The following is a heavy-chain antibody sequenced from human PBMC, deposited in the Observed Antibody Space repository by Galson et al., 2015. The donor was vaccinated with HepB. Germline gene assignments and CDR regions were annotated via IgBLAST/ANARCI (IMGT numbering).Heavy chain of an antibody. CDR3: ARDGDFWSGWYYYYYYMDV. D-gene: IGHD3-3*01. V-gene: IGHV3-21*01. J-gene: IGHJ6*03. CDR1: GFTFSSYS. CDR2: ISSSSSYI. Sequence: SLRLSCAASGFTFSSYSMNWVRQAPGKGLEWVSSISSSSSYIYYADSVKGRFTISRDNAKNSLYLQMNSLRAEDTAVYCCARDGDFWSGWYYYYYYMDVWGKGTTVTVSS.